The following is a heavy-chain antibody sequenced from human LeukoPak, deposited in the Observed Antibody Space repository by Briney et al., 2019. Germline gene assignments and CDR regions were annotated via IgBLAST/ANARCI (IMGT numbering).Heavy chain of an antibody. CDR1: GVSFSGYY. J-gene: IGHJ4*02. Sequence: PSETLSLTCAVYGVSFSGYYWNWIRQPPGKGLEWIGEIIHSGSTNYNPSLRGRVTISVDTSKNQFSLKLSSVTAADTAVYYCARGPFHSSSPLRYWGQGTLVTVSS. D-gene: IGHD6-13*01. V-gene: IGHV4-34*01. CDR3: ARGPFHSSSPLRY. CDR2: IIHSGST.